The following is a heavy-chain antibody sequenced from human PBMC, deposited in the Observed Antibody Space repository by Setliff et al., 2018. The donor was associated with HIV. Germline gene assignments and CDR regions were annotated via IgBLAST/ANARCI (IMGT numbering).Heavy chain of an antibody. J-gene: IGHJ5*01. CDR1: GGSISSGSYY. Sequence: SETLSLTCTVSGGSISSGSYYWTWIRQPPGKGLEWVGYIYNGGITSYNPSLKSRVTISADASKNQFSLKLKSVTAADTAVYFCARHSPSDSWGQGTLVTVSS. CDR2: IYNGGIT. V-gene: IGHV4-61*01. CDR3: ARHSPSDS.